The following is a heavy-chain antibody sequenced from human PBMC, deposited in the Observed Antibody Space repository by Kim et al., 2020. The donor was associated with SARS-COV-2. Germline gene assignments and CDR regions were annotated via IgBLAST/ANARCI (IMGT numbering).Heavy chain of an antibody. Sequence: SVKDRFTISRDNSKNTLYLQMNSLRAEDTAVYYCASSITMVRVYYYGMDVWGQGTTVTVSS. J-gene: IGHJ6*02. V-gene: IGHV3-30*07. CDR3: ASSITMVRVYYYGMDV. D-gene: IGHD3-10*01.